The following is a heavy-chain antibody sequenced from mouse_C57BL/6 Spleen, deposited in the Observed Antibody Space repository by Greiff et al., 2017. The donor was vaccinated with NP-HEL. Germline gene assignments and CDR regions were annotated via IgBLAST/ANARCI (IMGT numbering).Heavy chain of an antibody. D-gene: IGHD1-1*01. CDR3: ARDYGSSSHYAMDY. Sequence: EVQLQQSGPELVKPGASVKIPCKASGYTFTDYNMDWVKQSHGKSLEWIGDINPNNGGTIYNQKFKGKATLTVDKSSSTAYMELRSLTSEDTAVYYCARDYGSSSHYAMDYWGQGTSVTVSS. CDR2: INPNNGGT. CDR1: GYTFTDYN. V-gene: IGHV1-18*01. J-gene: IGHJ4*01.